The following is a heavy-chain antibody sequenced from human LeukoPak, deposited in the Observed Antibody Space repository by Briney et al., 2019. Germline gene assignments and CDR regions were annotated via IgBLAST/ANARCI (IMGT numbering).Heavy chain of an antibody. J-gene: IGHJ5*02. V-gene: IGHV4-61*02. D-gene: IGHD5-18*01. CDR2: SGST. CDR1: GGSISSGSYY. CDR3: ARESGYSYRLDP. Sequence: SETLSLTCTVSGGSISSGSYYWSWIRQPAGKGLECTSGSTNYNPSLKSRVTISVDTSKNQFSLKLSSVTAADTAVYYCARESGYSYRLDPWGQGTLVTVSS.